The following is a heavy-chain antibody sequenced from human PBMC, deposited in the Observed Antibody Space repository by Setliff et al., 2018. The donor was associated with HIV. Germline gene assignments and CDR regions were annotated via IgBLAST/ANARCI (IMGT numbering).Heavy chain of an antibody. J-gene: IGHJ6*02. V-gene: IGHV1-46*01. D-gene: IGHD6-13*01. CDR3: ARDLWYSSSWSRDYYGMDV. CDR1: GYTFTSYY. Sequence: VASVKVSCKVSGYTFTSYYMHWVRRAPGQGLEWMGIINPSGGSTSYAQKFQGRVTMTRDTSTSTVYMELSSLRSEDTAVYYCARDLWYSSSWSRDYYGMDVWGQGTTVTVSS. CDR2: INPSGGST.